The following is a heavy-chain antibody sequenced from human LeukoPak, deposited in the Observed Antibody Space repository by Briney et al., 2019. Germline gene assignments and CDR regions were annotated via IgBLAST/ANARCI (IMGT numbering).Heavy chain of an antibody. CDR1: GGSINNFY. D-gene: IGHD4-17*01. V-gene: IGHV4-59*01. J-gene: IGHJ4*02. CDR3: ARDSSTVTTRHFDY. Sequence: SETLSLTCTVSGGSINNFYWTWIRQPPGKGLECIGYVYYTGSTYYNPSLKNRVTISVDTSRNQFSLRLNYVTAADTAVYYCARDSSTVTTRHFDYWGQGTLVTVPS. CDR2: VYYTGST.